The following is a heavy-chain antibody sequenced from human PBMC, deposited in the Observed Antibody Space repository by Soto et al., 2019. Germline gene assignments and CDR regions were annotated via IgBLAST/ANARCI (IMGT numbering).Heavy chain of an antibody. CDR1: GGSISSGGYY. J-gene: IGHJ6*02. D-gene: IGHD2-2*01. V-gene: IGHV4-31*03. CDR2: IFYSGST. Sequence: SETLSLTCTVSGGSISSGGYYWSWIRQHPGKGQEWIGYIFYSGSTYYNPSLKSRVTISVDTSKNHFSLKLSSVTAADTAVYYCARDHVVPAAKLYYYGMDVWGQGTTVTVSS. CDR3: ARDHVVPAAKLYYYGMDV.